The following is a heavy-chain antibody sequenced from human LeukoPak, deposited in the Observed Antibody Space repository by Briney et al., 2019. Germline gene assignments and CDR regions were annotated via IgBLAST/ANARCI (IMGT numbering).Heavy chain of an antibody. CDR1: GFTFSDFY. CDR3: ARDGLGVADLDY. D-gene: IGHD2-15*01. J-gene: IGHJ4*02. V-gene: IGHV3-11*04. Sequence: GGSLRLSCAASGFTFSDFYMTWIRQAPGKGLEWISYISSSGSTIYYADSVKGRFTISRDNAKNSLYLHMNSLRGEDTAAYYCARDGLGVADLDYWGQGTLVTVSS. CDR2: ISSSGSTI.